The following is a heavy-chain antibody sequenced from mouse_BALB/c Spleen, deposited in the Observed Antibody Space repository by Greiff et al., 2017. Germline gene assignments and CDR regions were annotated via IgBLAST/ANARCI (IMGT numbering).Heavy chain of an antibody. CDR1: GYTFTSYW. Sequence: QVQLQQPGAELVKPGASVKLSCKASGYTFTSYWIHWVKQRPGQGLEWIGEIDPSDSYTNYNQKFKGKATLTVDKSSSTAYMQLSSLTSEDSAVYYCAIQTARATRWFAYWGQGTLVTVSA. J-gene: IGHJ3*01. CDR2: IDPSDSYT. V-gene: IGHV1-69*02. CDR3: AIQTARATRWFAY. D-gene: IGHD3-2*01.